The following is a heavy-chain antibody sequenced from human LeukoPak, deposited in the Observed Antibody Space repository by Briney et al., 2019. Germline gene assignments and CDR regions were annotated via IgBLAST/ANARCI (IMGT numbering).Heavy chain of an antibody. CDR1: GYTFTGYG. J-gene: IGHJ4*02. CDR2: ISAYNGNT. V-gene: IGHV1-18*01. D-gene: IGHD3-10*01. CDR3: ARIDLAYGSGTYYSPYFEH. Sequence: ASVKVSCKASGYTFTGYGITWVGQAPGQGVEGMGWISAYNGNTNYAQKFQGRVTMTTERSTRKAYMEMRRLRSVDAAVYYCARIDLAYGSGTYYSPYFEHWGQGTLVTVSS.